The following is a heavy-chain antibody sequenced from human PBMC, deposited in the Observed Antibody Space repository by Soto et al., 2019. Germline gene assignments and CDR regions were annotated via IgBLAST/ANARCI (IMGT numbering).Heavy chain of an antibody. CDR2: IYSGGST. CDR3: ARAYKWDEGYFDY. Sequence: DVQLVESGGHLIQPGGSLRLSCAASGLTVSSNYMTWVRQAPGQGLAWVSVIYSGGSTYYADSVKGQFAISRDNSRDAGYLQIDSVRAEDTAVYYCARAYKWDEGYFDYWGRGTLVTVSS. CDR1: GLTVSSNY. V-gene: IGHV3-53*01. J-gene: IGHJ4*02. D-gene: IGHD1-1*01.